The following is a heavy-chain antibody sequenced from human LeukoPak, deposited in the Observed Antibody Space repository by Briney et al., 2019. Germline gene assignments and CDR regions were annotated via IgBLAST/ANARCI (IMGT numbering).Heavy chain of an antibody. J-gene: IGHJ6*03. CDR3: TTDGDYGGTAEGDYMDV. D-gene: IGHD4-23*01. CDR1: GFTFSSYS. CDR2: IKSKTDGGTT. V-gene: IGHV3-15*01. Sequence: NPGGSLRLSCAASGFTFSSYSMNWVRQAPGKGLEWVGRIKSKTDGGTTDYAAPVKGRFTISRDDSKNTLYLQMNSLKTEDTAVYYCTTDGDYGGTAEGDYMDVWGKGTTVTVSS.